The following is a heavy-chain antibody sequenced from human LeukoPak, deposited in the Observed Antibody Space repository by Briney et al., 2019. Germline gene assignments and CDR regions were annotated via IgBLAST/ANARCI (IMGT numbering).Heavy chain of an antibody. V-gene: IGHV4-34*01. J-gene: IGHJ6*02. CDR1: GGSFSGYY. CDR2: INHSGST. D-gene: IGHD6-13*01. CDR3: ARGSSSWSRYYGMDV. Sequence: PSETLSLTCTVYGGSFSGYYWSWIRQPPGKGLEWIGGINHSGSTNYNPSLKSRVTISVDTSKNQFSLKLSSVTAADTAVYYCARGSSSWSRYYGMDVWGQGTTVTVSS.